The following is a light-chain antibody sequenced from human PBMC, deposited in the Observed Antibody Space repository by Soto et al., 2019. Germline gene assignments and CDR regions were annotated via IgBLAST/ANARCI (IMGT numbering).Light chain of an antibody. Sequence: QCVLTHPASVSGSPGQSINIPCTGTSSDLVIYSCVSWYQRQPGKGHKLMMYQFTNRPSGVSSRFSGSRSGNTDSLTISGLLAEDEADYDCSSYTDSSNYVFGTGTKVTVL. V-gene: IGLV2-14*01. J-gene: IGLJ1*01. CDR1: SSDLVIYSC. CDR3: SSYTDSSNYV. CDR2: QFT.